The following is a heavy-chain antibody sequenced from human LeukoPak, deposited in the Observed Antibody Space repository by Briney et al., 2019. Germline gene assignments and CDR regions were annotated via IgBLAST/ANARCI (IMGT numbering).Heavy chain of an antibody. CDR3: ARHRAYSSSSPFDY. Sequence: SETLSLTCSVSGGSISSLYWSWIRQPPGKGLEWIGYIYYTGSTNYNPSLKSRVTMFVDMSMNQFSLRLSSVTAADTAVYYCARHRAYSSSSPFDYWGQGTLVTVSS. J-gene: IGHJ4*02. CDR1: GGSISSLY. V-gene: IGHV4-59*08. D-gene: IGHD6-6*01. CDR2: IYYTGST.